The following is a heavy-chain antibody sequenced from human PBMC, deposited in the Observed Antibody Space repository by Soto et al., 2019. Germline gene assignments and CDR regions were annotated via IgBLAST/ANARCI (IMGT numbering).Heavy chain of an antibody. V-gene: IGHV1-46*01. D-gene: IGHD2-15*01. CDR2: INPRTGST. CDR1: GYSFTNYC. CDR3: ARDGGLLTASWHYDL. J-gene: IGHJ2*01. Sequence: QVQLVQSGADVKKPGTSVKVSCKAAGYSFTNYCMYWVRQAPGQGLEWMGMINPRTGSTRYAQKFQDRVTLTRDTSTTTVYMELSTLISADTAVYYCARDGGLLTASWHYDLWGPGTLVTASS.